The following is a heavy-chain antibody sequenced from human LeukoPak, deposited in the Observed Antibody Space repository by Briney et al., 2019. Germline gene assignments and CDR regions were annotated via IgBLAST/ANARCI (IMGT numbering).Heavy chain of an antibody. V-gene: IGHV1-46*01. D-gene: IGHD3-3*01. CDR3: ARGTANFWSGYSSHFDY. CDR1: GYTFTSYY. Sequence: ASVKVSCKASGYTFTSYYMHWVRQAPGQGLEWMGIINPSGGSTSYAQKFQGRVTMTRDTSTSTVYMEVSSLRSEDTAVYYCARGTANFWSGYSSHFDYWGQGTLITVSS. J-gene: IGHJ4*02. CDR2: INPSGGST.